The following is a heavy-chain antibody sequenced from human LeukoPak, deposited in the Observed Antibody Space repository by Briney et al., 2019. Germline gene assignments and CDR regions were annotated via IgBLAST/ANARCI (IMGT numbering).Heavy chain of an antibody. CDR2: IYYSGST. Sequence: SETLSLTCTVSGGSISSYYWRWIGPPPGKGLEWIGYIYYSGSTNYNPSLKSRVTISVDTSKNQFSLKLSSVTAADTAVYYCAREKIRGGFDYWGQGTLVTVSS. D-gene: IGHD3-10*01. CDR3: AREKIRGGFDY. J-gene: IGHJ4*02. CDR1: GGSISSYY. V-gene: IGHV4-59*01.